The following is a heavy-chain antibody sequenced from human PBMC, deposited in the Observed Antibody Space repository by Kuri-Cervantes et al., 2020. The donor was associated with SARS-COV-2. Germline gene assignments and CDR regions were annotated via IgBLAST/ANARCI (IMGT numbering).Heavy chain of an antibody. D-gene: IGHD4-17*01. V-gene: IGHV4-38-2*01. CDR1: GYSISSGYY. CDR3: FIQVTTLGFLTVDY. CDR2: IYHSGST. Sequence: SETLSLTCAVSGYSISSGYYWGWIRQPPGKGLEWIGSIYHSGSTYYNPSLKSRVTISVDTSKNQFSLKLSSVTAADTAVYCCFIQVTTLGFLTVDYWGQGTLVTVSS. J-gene: IGHJ4*02.